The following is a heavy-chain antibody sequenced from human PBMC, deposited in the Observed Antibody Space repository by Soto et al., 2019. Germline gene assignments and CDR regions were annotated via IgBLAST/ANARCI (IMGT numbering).Heavy chain of an antibody. V-gene: IGHV3-74*01. D-gene: IGHD2-8*01. CDR2: INSDGSST. J-gene: IGHJ4*02. Sequence: GGSLRLSCAASGFTFSSYWMHWVRQAPGKGLVWVSRINSDGSSTSYADSVKGRFTISRDNPKKTLYLQMNSLRAEDTAVYYCAKARCTTSNCYVPDYWGQGTLVTVSS. CDR1: GFTFSSYW. CDR3: AKARCTTSNCYVPDY.